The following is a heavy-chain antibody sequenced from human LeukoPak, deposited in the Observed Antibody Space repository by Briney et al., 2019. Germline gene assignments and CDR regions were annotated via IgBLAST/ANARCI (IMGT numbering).Heavy chain of an antibody. J-gene: IGHJ4*02. CDR1: GFTFSSYS. CDR2: ISSSSNYI. Sequence: GGSLRLSCAASGFTFSSYSMNWVRQAPGKGLEWVSSISSSSNYIYYADSVKGRFTISRDNAKNSLYLQMNRLRADDTAVYYCARDYSSSTFDYWGQGTLVTVSS. D-gene: IGHD6-6*01. CDR3: ARDYSSSTFDY. V-gene: IGHV3-21*01.